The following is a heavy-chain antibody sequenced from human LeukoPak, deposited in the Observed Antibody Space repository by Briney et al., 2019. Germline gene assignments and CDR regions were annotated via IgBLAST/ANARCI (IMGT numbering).Heavy chain of an antibody. J-gene: IGHJ3*01. CDR2: IYNSANT. Sequence: SETLSLTCSVSGDSISSSYWSWIRQPPGKGLECIGNIYNSANTNYNPSLQSRVTMSVDTSKSQFSLQLTSVSAADTAVYYCARRFSSRSDGNGYYYGHDAFDVRGQGTLVTVSS. CDR3: ARRFSSRSDGNGYYYGHDAFDV. D-gene: IGHD3-22*01. V-gene: IGHV4-59*08. CDR1: GDSISSSY.